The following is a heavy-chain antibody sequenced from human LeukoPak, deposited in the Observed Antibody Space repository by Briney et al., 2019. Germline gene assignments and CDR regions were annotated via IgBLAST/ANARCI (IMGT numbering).Heavy chain of an antibody. CDR1: GFTFSSYW. CDR3: AGGPKQQLLWGRASSGFDP. Sequence: GGSLRLSCAASGFTFSSYWMHWVRQAPGKGLVWVSRINSDGSSTSYADSVKGRFTISRDNAKNTLYLQMNSLRAEDTAVYYCAGGPKQQLLWGRASSGFDPWGQGALVTVSS. V-gene: IGHV3-74*01. J-gene: IGHJ5*02. D-gene: IGHD2-2*01. CDR2: INSDGSST.